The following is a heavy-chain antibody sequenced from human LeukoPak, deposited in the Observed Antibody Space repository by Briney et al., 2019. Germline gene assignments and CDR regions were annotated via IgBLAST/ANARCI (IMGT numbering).Heavy chain of an antibody. J-gene: IGHJ4*02. CDR2: MYLSGTT. Sequence: SETLSLTCTVSGDSINSLDLWGWVRQPPGKGLEWIGEMYLSGTTHSNPSVKSRVTISIDKSKNQFFLNLSSVTAADTAVYYCAGLVGRYSSGLYYYYFDYWGQGTLVTVSS. CDR1: GDSINSLDL. V-gene: IGHV4-4*02. CDR3: AGLVGRYSSGLYYYYFDY. D-gene: IGHD3-22*01.